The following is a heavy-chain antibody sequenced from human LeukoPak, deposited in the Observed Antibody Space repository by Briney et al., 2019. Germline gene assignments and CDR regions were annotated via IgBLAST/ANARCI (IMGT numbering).Heavy chain of an antibody. D-gene: IGHD1-26*01. CDR2: ISLSGVT. CDR1: GGSISSTNW. J-gene: IGHJ4*02. CDR3: SRESGAFSPFGY. Sequence: KSSETLSLTCGVSGGSISSTNWWSWVRQPPGQGLEWIGEISLSGVTNYNPSLKSRVTMSLDGSKNHLSLTLTSVTAADTAVYYCSRESGAFSPFGYWGQGTLVTVSS. V-gene: IGHV4-4*02.